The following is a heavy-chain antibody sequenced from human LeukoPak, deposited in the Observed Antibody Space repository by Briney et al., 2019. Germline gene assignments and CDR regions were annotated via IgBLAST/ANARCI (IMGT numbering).Heavy chain of an antibody. CDR1: GYTFTSYG. Sequence: ASVKVSCKASGYTFTSYGISWVRQAPGQGLEWMGWISAYNGNTNYAQKFQGRVTMTRDTSTSTVYMELSSLRSEDTAVYYCAREGGYSYGSPGAFDIWGQGTMVTVSS. CDR2: ISAYNGNT. J-gene: IGHJ3*02. CDR3: AREGGYSYGSPGAFDI. V-gene: IGHV1-18*01. D-gene: IGHD5-18*01.